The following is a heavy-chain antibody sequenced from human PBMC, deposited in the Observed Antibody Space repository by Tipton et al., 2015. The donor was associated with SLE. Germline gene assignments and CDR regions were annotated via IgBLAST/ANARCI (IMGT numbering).Heavy chain of an antibody. CDR3: ARDAVPTMLGMIRGEYWFDP. Sequence: GSLRLSCAASGFTFDEYAMHWVRQAPGKGLEWVSLISGDGGTTYYGDSVKGRFTISRDNTKNSLYLQMNNLITEDTALYYCARDAVPTMLGMIRGEYWFDPWGQGTLVTVSS. CDR2: ISGDGGTT. D-gene: IGHD3-10*01. V-gene: IGHV3-43*02. CDR1: GFTFDEYA. J-gene: IGHJ5*02.